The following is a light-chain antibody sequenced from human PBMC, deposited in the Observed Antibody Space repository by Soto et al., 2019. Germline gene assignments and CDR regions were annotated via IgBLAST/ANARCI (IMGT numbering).Light chain of an antibody. V-gene: IGLV2-14*01. J-gene: IGLJ1*01. CDR3: SSYTSSSTYV. CDR1: SSDVGGYNY. CDR2: EVS. Sequence: QSALTQPASVSGFPGQSITISCTGTSSDVGGYNYVSWYQRHPGKAPKLMIYEVSNRPSGVSNRFSGSKSGNTAYLTISGLQAEDEADYYCSSYTSSSTYVFGLGTKLTVL.